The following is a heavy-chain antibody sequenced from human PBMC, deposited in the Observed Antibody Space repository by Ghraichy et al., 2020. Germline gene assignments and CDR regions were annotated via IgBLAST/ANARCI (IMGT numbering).Heavy chain of an antibody. D-gene: IGHD3-3*01. Sequence: SETLSLTCTVSGGSITSGIYYWSWIRQPAGKGLEWIGRIYTSGSTNYNPSLKSRVTISLDTSKNQFSLKLSSVTAADTAVYYCARDHGGAGGVVIPLAMDVWGQGTTVTVSS. CDR2: IYTSGST. CDR3: ARDHGGAGGVVIPLAMDV. J-gene: IGHJ6*02. CDR1: GGSITSGIYY. V-gene: IGHV4-61*02.